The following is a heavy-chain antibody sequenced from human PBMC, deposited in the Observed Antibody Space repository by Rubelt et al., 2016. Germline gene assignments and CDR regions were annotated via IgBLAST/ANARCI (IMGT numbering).Heavy chain of an antibody. CDR3: ARIDYYFDF. CDR2: IYYSGCT. J-gene: IGHJ4*02. CDR1: GGSIRSISYY. D-gene: IGHD2-21*01. Sequence: QLQLQESGPGLVKPSETLSLTCTVSGGSIRSISYYWGWIRQPPGKGLEWNWSIYYSGCTYDTPYLNRRVTISVDTSKNQFSLKLSSVTAADTAVYYCARIDYYFDFWGQGTLVTVSS. V-gene: IGHV4-39*01.